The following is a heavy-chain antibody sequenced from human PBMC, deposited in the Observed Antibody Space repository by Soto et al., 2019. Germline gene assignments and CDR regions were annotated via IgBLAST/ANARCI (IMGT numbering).Heavy chain of an antibody. CDR3: ARGRGFMSRNALDL. CDR2: INNSGST. J-gene: IGHJ3*01. V-gene: IGHV4-34*01. CDR1: GGSFRGYY. Sequence: QVQLQRWGAGLLRPSETLSLTCAVSGGSFRGYYWTWLRQSPGRGLEWIGEINNSGSTNSNPSLKSRLTISVDTSKKQFSMNLTSVTAADAAVYYCARGRGFMSRNALDLWGQGTRVIVSS.